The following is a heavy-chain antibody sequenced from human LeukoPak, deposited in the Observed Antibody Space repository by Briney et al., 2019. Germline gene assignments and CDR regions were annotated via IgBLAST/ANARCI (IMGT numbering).Heavy chain of an antibody. D-gene: IGHD6-6*01. CDR1: GDSIRSHY. CDR2: IQDSGYT. V-gene: IGHV4-59*11. Sequence: SETLSLTCTVSGDSIRSHYWSWIRQPPGKGPEWIGYIQDSGYTKYNPSLKSRLTISVDTSKNQFSLRLSSLTAADTAVFYCARTIASRPYYFDYWGQGTLVTVSS. J-gene: IGHJ4*02. CDR3: ARTIASRPYYFDY.